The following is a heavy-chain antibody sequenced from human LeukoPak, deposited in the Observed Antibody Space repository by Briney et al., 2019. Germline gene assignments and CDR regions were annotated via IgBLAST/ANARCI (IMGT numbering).Heavy chain of an antibody. V-gene: IGHV4-38-2*02. CDR2: IYHSGST. Sequence: SETLSLTCTVSGYSISSGYYWGWIRQPPGKGLEWIGSIYHSGSTYYNPSLKSRVTISVDTSKNQFSLKLSSVTAADTAVYYCARDRSDSGSYSVDYWGQGTLVTVYS. CDR3: ARDRSDSGSYSVDY. D-gene: IGHD1-26*01. J-gene: IGHJ4*02. CDR1: GYSISSGYY.